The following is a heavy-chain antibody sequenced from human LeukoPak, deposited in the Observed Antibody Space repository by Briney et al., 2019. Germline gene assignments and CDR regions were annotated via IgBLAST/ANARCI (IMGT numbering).Heavy chain of an antibody. V-gene: IGHV3-21*01. J-gene: IGHJ4*02. CDR3: ARGYSSGWEIDS. CDR1: GFTFSSYT. CDR2: ISSSSSDI. Sequence: GGSLRLSCAASGFTFSSYTMNWVRQAPGKGLEWVSSISSSSSDIFYADSLKGRFTIPRDNAKNSLYLQMSSLRAEDTALYYCARGYSSGWEIDSWGQGALVTVSS. D-gene: IGHD6-19*01.